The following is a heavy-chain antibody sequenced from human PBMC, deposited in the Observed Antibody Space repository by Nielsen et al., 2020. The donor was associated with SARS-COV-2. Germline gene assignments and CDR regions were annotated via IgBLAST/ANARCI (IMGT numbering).Heavy chain of an antibody. J-gene: IGHJ5*02. CDR1: GFSLSNARMG. D-gene: IGHD4-11*01. CDR2: IFSNDEK. CDR3: AHSILQSYWFDP. Sequence: SGPTLVKPTETLTLTRTVSGFSLSNARMGVSWIRQPPGKALEWLAHIFSNDEKSYSTSLKSRLTISKDTSKSQVVLTMTNMDPVDTATYYCAHSILQSYWFDPWGQGTLVTVSS. V-gene: IGHV2-26*01.